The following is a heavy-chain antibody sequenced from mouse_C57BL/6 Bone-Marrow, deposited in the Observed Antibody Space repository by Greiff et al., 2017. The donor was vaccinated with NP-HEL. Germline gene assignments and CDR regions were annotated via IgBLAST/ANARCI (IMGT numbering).Heavy chain of an antibody. V-gene: IGHV1-81*01. CDR3: ARRGGVRRYFDV. Sequence: VQLVESGAELARPGASVKLSCKASGYTFTSYGISWVKQRPGQGLEWIGEIYHKSSDTNSNDKFKGKATLTADKSSSTAYMELRSLTSEDSAVYFCARRGGVRRYFDVGVTGTTVTVSS. CDR2: IYHKSSDT. D-gene: IGHD2-14*01. J-gene: IGHJ1*03. CDR1: GYTFTSYG.